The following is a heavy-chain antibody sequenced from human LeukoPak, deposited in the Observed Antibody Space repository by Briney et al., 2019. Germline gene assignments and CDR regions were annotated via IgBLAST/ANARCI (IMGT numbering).Heavy chain of an antibody. CDR1: EFTFSSYS. Sequence: GGSLRLSCAASEFTFSSYSMNWVRQAPGKGLEWVSYITNSGNSKSYADSVKGRFTISRDNTKNSLYLQMNSLRAEDTAVYYCPRKYDSSGYFDYWGRGTLVTVSS. D-gene: IGHD3-22*01. J-gene: IGHJ4*02. CDR3: PRKYDSSGYFDY. V-gene: IGHV3-48*01. CDR2: ITNSGNSK.